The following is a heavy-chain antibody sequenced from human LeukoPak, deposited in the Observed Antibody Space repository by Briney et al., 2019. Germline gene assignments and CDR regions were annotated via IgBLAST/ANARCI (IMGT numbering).Heavy chain of an antibody. Sequence: GGSLRLSCAASGFTFSSYGMHWVRQAPGKGLEWVAVISYDGSNKYYADSVKGRFTISRDNSKNTLYLQMNSLRAEDTAVYYCARDRPPLRFLESRETFDIWGQGTMVTVSS. CDR3: ARDRPPLRFLESRETFDI. CDR2: ISYDGSNK. CDR1: GFTFSSYG. J-gene: IGHJ3*02. V-gene: IGHV3-30*03. D-gene: IGHD3-3*01.